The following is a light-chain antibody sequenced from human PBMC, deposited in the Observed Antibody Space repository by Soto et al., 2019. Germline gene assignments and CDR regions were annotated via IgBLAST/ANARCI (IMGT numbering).Light chain of an antibody. V-gene: IGKV1-8*01. CDR3: QQYYSYPFT. Sequence: AIRMTQSPSSFSASTGDRVTITCRASQGVNSYLACYQQKPGKAPKFLIYAASTLQSGVPSRFSGSGSGTDFTLTFICLQTEDFATYDCQQYYSYPFTFGQGTKLDIK. CDR2: AAS. CDR1: QGVNSY. J-gene: IGKJ2*01.